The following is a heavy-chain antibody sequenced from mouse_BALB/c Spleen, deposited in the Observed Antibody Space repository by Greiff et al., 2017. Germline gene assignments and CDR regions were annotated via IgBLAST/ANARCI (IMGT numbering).Heavy chain of an antibody. CDR3: ARDGLLRY. J-gene: IGHJ3*01. CDR1: GFTFTDYY. V-gene: IGHV7-3*02. CDR2: IRNKANGYTT. D-gene: IGHD1-1*01. Sequence: EVQGVESGGGLVQPGGSLRLSCATSGFTFTDYYMSWVRQPPGKALEWLGFIRNKANGYTTEYSASVKGRFTISRDNSQSILYLQMNTLRAEDSATYYCARDGLLRYWGQGTLVTVSA.